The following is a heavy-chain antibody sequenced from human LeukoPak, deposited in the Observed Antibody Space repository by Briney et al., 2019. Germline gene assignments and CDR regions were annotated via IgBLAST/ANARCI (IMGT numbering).Heavy chain of an antibody. Sequence: GGSLRLSCAASGFTFSSYWMSWVRQAPGKGLEWVANIKQDGSEKYYVDSVKGRFTISRDNAKNSLYLQMNSLRAEDTAVYYCARDKGIQLWSTRYYFDYWGQGTLITVSS. D-gene: IGHD5-18*01. CDR2: IKQDGSEK. J-gene: IGHJ4*02. V-gene: IGHV3-7*01. CDR3: ARDKGIQLWSTRYYFDY. CDR1: GFTFSSYW.